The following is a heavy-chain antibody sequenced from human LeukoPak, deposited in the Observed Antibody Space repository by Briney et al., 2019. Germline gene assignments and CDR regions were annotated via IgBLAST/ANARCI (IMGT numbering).Heavy chain of an antibody. J-gene: IGHJ5*02. D-gene: IGHD6-19*01. V-gene: IGHV4-34*01. CDR1: GGSFSGYY. Sequence: PSETLSLTCAVYGGSFSGYYWTWIRQPPGKGLEWIGEMNHSGSANYNPSLKSRVTISVDTSKNQCSLRLSSVTAADTAVYYCARHLRDSSGWFRGKGWFDPWGQGTLVIVSS. CDR2: MNHSGSA. CDR3: ARHLRDSSGWFRGKGWFDP.